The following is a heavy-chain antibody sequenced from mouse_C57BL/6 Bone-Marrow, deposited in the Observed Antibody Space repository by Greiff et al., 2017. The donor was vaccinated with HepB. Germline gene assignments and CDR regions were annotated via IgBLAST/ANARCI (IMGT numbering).Heavy chain of an antibody. CDR2: IYPGSGST. J-gene: IGHJ1*03. V-gene: IGHV1-55*01. D-gene: IGHD1-1*01. Sequence: QVQLQQPGAELVKPGASVKMSCKASGYTFTSYWITWVKQRPGQGLEWIGDIYPGSGSTNYNEKFKRKATLTVDTSSSTAYMQLSSLTSEDSAVYYCYDGSSHYWYFDVWGTGTTVTVSS. CDR3: YDGSSHYWYFDV. CDR1: GYTFTSYW.